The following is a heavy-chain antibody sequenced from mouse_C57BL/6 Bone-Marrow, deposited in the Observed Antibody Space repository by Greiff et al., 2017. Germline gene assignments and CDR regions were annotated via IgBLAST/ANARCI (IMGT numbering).Heavy chain of an antibody. D-gene: IGHD2-3*01. V-gene: IGHV5-9*01. J-gene: IGHJ2*01. CDR2: ISGGGGNT. CDR3: ARGDGYYEDY. Sequence: EVKVEESGGGLVKPGGSLKLSCAASGFTFSSYTMSWVRQTPEKRLEWVATISGGGGNTYYPDSVKGRFTISRDNAKNTLYLQMSSLRSEDTALYYCARGDGYYEDYWGQGTTLTVSS. CDR1: GFTFSSYT.